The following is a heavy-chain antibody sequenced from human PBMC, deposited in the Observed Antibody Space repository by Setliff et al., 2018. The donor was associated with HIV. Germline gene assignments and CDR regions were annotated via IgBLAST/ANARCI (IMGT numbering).Heavy chain of an antibody. D-gene: IGHD2-21*01. CDR2: INPNSGDT. CDR1: GGTFSSYA. CDR3: ARVLHCGGDCYTDAFDI. V-gene: IGHV1-2*06. J-gene: IGHJ3*02. Sequence: ASVKVSCKASGGTFSSYAMHWVRQAPGQGLEWMGRINPNSGDTNYAQKFQGRVTMTRDTSISTAYMELSRLRSDDTAVYYCARVLHCGGDCYTDAFDIWGQGTMVTVSS.